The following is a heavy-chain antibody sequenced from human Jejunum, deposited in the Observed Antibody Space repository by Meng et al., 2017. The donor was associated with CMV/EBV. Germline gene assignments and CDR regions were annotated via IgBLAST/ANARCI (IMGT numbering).Heavy chain of an antibody. Sequence: QVQGVQDGGEVKNPGSSVKVLGKASGGTFSRYTISWVRQAPGQGLEWMGRIIPILGIANYAQKFQGRVTITADKSTSTAYTELSSLRSEVTAVYYCARDEGGWLTAPDYWGQGTLVTVSS. CDR3: ARDEGGWLTAPDY. D-gene: IGHD5-24*01. CDR2: IIPILGIA. J-gene: IGHJ4*02. V-gene: IGHV1-69*08. CDR1: GGTFSRYT.